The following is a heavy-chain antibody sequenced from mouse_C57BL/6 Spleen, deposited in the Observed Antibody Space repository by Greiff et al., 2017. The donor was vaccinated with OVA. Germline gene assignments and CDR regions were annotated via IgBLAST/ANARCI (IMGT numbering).Heavy chain of an antibody. J-gene: IGHJ4*01. CDR3: ASLHGYYVDNYYAMDY. CDR1: GYTFTSYW. Sequence: QVQLQQPGAELVKPGASVKLSCKASGYTFTSYWMQWVKQRPGQGLEWIGEIDPSDSYTNYNQKFKGKATLTVDTSSSTAYMQLSSLTSEDSAVYYCASLHGYYVDNYYAMDYWGQGTSVTVSS. V-gene: IGHV1-50*01. CDR2: IDPSDSYT. D-gene: IGHD2-3*01.